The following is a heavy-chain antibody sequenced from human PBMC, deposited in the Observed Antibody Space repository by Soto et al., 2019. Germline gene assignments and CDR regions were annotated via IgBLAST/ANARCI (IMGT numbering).Heavy chain of an antibody. CDR2: IYHSGST. CDR3: ARASRYSSGWYSTDDAFDI. V-gene: IGHV4-38-2*01. Sequence: SETLSLTCAISGYSISSGYYWGWIRQPPGKGLEWIGSIYHSGSTYYNPSLKSRVTISVDTSKNQFSPELSSVTAADTAVYYCARASRYSSGWYSTDDAFDIWGQGTMVTVSS. D-gene: IGHD6-19*01. J-gene: IGHJ3*02. CDR1: GYSISSGYY.